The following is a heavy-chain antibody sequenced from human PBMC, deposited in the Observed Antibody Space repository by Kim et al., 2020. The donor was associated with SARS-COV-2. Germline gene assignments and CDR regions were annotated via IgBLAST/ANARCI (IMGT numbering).Heavy chain of an antibody. J-gene: IGHJ5*01. D-gene: IGHD3-10*01. V-gene: IGHV3-48*03. CDR3: ARGNSVLKVAARGSFDS. CDR2: ISASGSRT. CDR1: GFSLRDYE. Sequence: GGSLRLSCAASGFSLRDYEVNWVRQAPGKGLEWLSYISASGSRTYYADSFRGRFIVSRDNSKNSVSLQMNNLRVEDTAVYYCARGNSVLKVAARGSFDSWGQGTRVTVSS.